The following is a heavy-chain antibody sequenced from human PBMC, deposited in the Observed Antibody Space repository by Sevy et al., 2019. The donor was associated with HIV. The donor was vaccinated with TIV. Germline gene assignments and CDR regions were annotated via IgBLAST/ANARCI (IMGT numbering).Heavy chain of an antibody. CDR3: ARGARAGGYYFDY. Sequence: GGSLRLSCAASGFTVSSNYMSWVRQAPGKGLEWVSVIYSGGSTYYADSVKGRFTISRDNSKNTLYLQMNSLRAEDTAVYYCARGARAGGYYFDYWGQGTLVTVSS. CDR2: IYSGGST. J-gene: IGHJ4*02. CDR1: GFTVSSNY. D-gene: IGHD3-16*01. V-gene: IGHV3-66*02.